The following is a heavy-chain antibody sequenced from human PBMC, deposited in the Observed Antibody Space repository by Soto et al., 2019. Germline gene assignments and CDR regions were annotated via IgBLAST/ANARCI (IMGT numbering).Heavy chain of an antibody. J-gene: IGHJ6*02. Sequence: WGSLRLSCAASGFTFSSYWMHWVRQAPGKGLVWVSRINSDGSSTSYADSVKGRFTISRDNAQNTLYLQMHSLRAEDTVVYYWAREELYVFWSGYSPAYYYYGRDVGGQGTRATVSS. D-gene: IGHD3-3*01. CDR2: INSDGSST. CDR1: GFTFSSYW. V-gene: IGHV3-74*01. CDR3: AREELYVFWSGYSPAYYYYGRDV.